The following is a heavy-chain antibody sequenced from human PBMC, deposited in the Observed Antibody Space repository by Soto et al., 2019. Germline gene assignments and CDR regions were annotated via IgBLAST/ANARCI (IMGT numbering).Heavy chain of an antibody. V-gene: IGHV4-4*02. Sequence: LSLTCAVSGGFTSTNNWWSWVRQPPGKGLEWIGDAYHSGSTEYNPSLKSRVSISVDKSKNQISLKLTSATAADTAVYYCARSPPSSYYGGSGTFDYWGQGTLVTVSS. CDR2: AYHSGST. J-gene: IGHJ4*02. D-gene: IGHD3-10*01. CDR3: ARSPPSSYYGGSGTFDY. CDR1: GGFTSTNNW.